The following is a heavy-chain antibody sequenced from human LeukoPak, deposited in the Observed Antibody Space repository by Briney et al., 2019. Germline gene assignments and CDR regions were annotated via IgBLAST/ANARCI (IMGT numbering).Heavy chain of an antibody. D-gene: IGHD2-2*01. J-gene: IGHJ2*01. CDR2: ISGSGGST. CDR1: GFTFSTFA. V-gene: IGHV3-23*01. CDR3: AKKPYQLFRYSYFDL. Sequence: GGSLRLSCAASGFTFSTFAMSWVRQAPGKGLEWVSGISGSGGSTYYVDSVKGRFTISRDNSKNTLFLQMNRLRVEDTAVYYCAKKPYQLFRYSYFDLWGRGTRVTVSS.